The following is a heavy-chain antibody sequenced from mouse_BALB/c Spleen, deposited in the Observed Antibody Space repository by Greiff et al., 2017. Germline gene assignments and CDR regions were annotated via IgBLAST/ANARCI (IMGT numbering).Heavy chain of an antibody. Sequence: VQLKQSGPELVKPGASVKIPCKASGYTFTDYNMDWVKQSHGKSLEWIGDINPNNGGTIYNQKFKGKATLTVDKSSSTAYMELRSLTSEDTAVYYCARWGIYYGNYDLYYYAMDYWGQGTSVTVSS. V-gene: IGHV1-18*01. CDR2: INPNNGGT. D-gene: IGHD2-1*01. CDR1: GYTFTDYN. CDR3: ARWGIYYGNYDLYYYAMDY. J-gene: IGHJ4*01.